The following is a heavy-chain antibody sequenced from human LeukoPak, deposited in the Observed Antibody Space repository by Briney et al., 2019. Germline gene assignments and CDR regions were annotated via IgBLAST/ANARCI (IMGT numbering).Heavy chain of an antibody. D-gene: IGHD6-13*01. CDR1: GFTFSSYS. CDR2: ISSSSSYI. Sequence: TGGSLRLSCAASGFTFSSYSMNWVRQAPGKGLEWVPSISSSSSYIYYADSVKGRFTISRDNAKNSLYLQMNSLRAEDTAVYYCARDPGIAAAGTRGPTYYFDYWGQGTLVTVSS. V-gene: IGHV3-21*01. CDR3: ARDPGIAAAGTRGPTYYFDY. J-gene: IGHJ4*02.